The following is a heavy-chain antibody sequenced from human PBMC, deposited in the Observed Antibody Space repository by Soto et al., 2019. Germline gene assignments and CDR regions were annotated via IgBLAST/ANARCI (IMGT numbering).Heavy chain of an antibody. J-gene: IGHJ4*02. V-gene: IGHV1-3*01. Sequence: ASVNVSCKASGYTFTTYPIHWVRQAPGQRLEWMGWINAGNGNTKYSQKFQGRVTITRDTSATTAYMELSSLTSEDTAVYYCARGIAGTYGDYGNFDYWGQGTLVTVSS. CDR2: INAGNGNT. CDR3: ARGIAGTYGDYGNFDY. CDR1: GYTFTTYP. D-gene: IGHD4-17*01.